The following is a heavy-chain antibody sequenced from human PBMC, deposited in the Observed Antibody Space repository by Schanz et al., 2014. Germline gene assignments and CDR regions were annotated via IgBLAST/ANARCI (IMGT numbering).Heavy chain of an antibody. CDR2: IWYDGNNK. D-gene: IGHD3-3*01. V-gene: IGHV3-33*01. J-gene: IGHJ5*02. CDR3: ARQPGRITVSGVVSNWFDP. CDR1: GFTFNNYG. Sequence: QVQVVESGGGVVQPGRSLRLSCVASGFTFNNYGMHWVRQAPGKGLEWVAIIWYDGNNKKYADSVKGRFTISRDNSKNTLYLQMNSLRVEDTAVYYCARQPGRITVSGVVSNWFDPWGQGTLVTVSS.